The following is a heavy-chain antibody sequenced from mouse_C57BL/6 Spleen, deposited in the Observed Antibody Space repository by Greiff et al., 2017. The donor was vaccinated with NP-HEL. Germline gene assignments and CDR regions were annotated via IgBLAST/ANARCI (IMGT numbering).Heavy chain of an antibody. CDR1: GFTFSDYG. CDR2: ISSGSSTL. V-gene: IGHV5-17*01. Sequence: EVKLVESGGGLVKPGGSLKLSCAASGFTFSDYGMHWVRQAPEKGLEWVAYISSGSSTLYYADTVKGRFTISRDNAKNTLFLQMTSPRSEDTAMYYCARDDYEGYAMDYWGQGTSVTVSS. D-gene: IGHD2-4*01. CDR3: ARDDYEGYAMDY. J-gene: IGHJ4*01.